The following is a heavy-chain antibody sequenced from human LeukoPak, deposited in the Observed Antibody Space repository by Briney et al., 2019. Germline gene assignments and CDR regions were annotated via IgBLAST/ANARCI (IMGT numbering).Heavy chain of an antibody. J-gene: IGHJ4*02. CDR1: GGSISSYY. V-gene: IGHV4-59*01. CDR3: ARGLAMVEFDY. CDR2: IYYSGST. Sequence: SGTLSLTCTVSGGSISSYYWSWIRQPPGKGLEWIGYIYYSGSTNYNPSLKSRVTISVDTSTNQFSLRLSSVTAADTAVYYCARGLAMVEFDYWGQGTLVTVSS. D-gene: IGHD5-18*01.